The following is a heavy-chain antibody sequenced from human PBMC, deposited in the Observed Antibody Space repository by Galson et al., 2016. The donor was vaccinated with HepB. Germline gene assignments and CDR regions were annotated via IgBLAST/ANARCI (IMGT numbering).Heavy chain of an antibody. Sequence: SLRLSCAASGFTFSSYAMHWVRQAPGKGLEWVAVIWYDGSNKYYVDSVKGRFTISRDNSKNTLYLQMYSLRAEDTAVYYCARGLVVVGPNDYYGMDVWGQGTTVTVS. CDR3: ARGLVVVGPNDYYGMDV. V-gene: IGHV3-33*01. D-gene: IGHD2-15*01. CDR1: GFTFSSYA. J-gene: IGHJ6*02. CDR2: IWYDGSNK.